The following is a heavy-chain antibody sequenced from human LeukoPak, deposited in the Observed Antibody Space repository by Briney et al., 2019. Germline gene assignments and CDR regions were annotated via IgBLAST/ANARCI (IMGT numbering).Heavy chain of an antibody. Sequence: SETLSLTCTVSGGSIRSSSYYWGWIRQPPGKGLEWIGNIYYSGTTYYNPSLKSRVTMSVDTSKNQFSLKLSSVTAADTAVYYCARLKWFAEYGLDVWGQGTTVTVSS. CDR3: ARLKWFAEYGLDV. D-gene: IGHD3-10*01. V-gene: IGHV4-39*01. J-gene: IGHJ6*02. CDR1: GGSIRSSSYY. CDR2: IYYSGTT.